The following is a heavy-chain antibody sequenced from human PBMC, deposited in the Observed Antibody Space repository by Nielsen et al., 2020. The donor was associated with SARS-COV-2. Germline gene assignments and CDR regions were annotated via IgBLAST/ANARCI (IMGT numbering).Heavy chain of an antibody. CDR3: ARQRGSYTIYYFDY. D-gene: IGHD1-26*01. Sequence: SETLSLTCTVSGGSISSYYWSWIRQPPGKGLEWIGSIYYSGSTYYNPSLKSRVTISVDTSKNQFSLKLSSVTAADTAVYYCARQRGSYTIYYFDYWGQGTLVTVSS. CDR2: IYYSGST. J-gene: IGHJ4*02. V-gene: IGHV4-59*05. CDR1: GGSISSYY.